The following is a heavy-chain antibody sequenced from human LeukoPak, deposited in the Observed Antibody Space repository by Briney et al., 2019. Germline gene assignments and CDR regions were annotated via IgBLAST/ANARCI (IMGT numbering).Heavy chain of an antibody. D-gene: IGHD6-13*01. Sequence: GASVTVSCKASGGTFSSYAISWVRQAPGQGLEWMGGIIPIFGTANYAQKFQGRVTITTDESTSTAYMELSSLRSEDTAVYYCARGRAAGTGDYYYYMDVWGKGTTVTVSS. CDR1: GGTFSSYA. J-gene: IGHJ6*03. CDR2: IIPIFGTA. CDR3: ARGRAAGTGDYYYYMDV. V-gene: IGHV1-69*05.